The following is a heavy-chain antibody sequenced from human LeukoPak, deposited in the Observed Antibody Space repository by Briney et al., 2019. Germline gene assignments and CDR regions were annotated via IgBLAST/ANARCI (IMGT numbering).Heavy chain of an antibody. D-gene: IGHD1-26*01. V-gene: IGHV4-34*01. Sequence: SETLSLTCAVYGGSFSGYYWSWIRQPPGKGLEWIGEINHSGSTNYNPSLKSRVTISVDTSKNQFSLKLSSVTAADTAVYYCARGVDQWEYWFDPWGQGTLVTVSS. CDR2: INHSGST. J-gene: IGHJ5*02. CDR3: ARGVDQWEYWFDP. CDR1: GGSFSGYY.